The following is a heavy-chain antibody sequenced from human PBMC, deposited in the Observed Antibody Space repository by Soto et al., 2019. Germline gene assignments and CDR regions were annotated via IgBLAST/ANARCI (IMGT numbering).Heavy chain of an antibody. V-gene: IGHV1-69*12. J-gene: IGHJ6*02. CDR1: GGSFSTAA. CDR2: IVPIFRTA. CDR3: ARDKDRPQLGGNYYYIMDV. D-gene: IGHD3-3*02. Sequence: QVQVVQSGAEVKKPGSSVKVSCKASGGSFSTAAISWVRQAPGQGLEWMGGIVPIFRTADYAQTFQGRVTIPADESTSTAYLELSSLRSEDTAVYDCARDKDRPQLGGNYYYIMDVWGQGTTVTVSS.